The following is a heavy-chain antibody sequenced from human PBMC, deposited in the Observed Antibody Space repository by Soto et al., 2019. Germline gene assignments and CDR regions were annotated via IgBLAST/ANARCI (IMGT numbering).Heavy chain of an antibody. D-gene: IGHD3-10*01. CDR1: GYTFTSYA. CDR2: INAGNGNT. J-gene: IGHJ4*02. V-gene: IGHV1-3*01. Sequence: QVQLVQSGAEVKKPGASVKVSCKASGYTFTSYAMHWVRQAPGQRLEWMGWINAGNGNTKYSQKFQGRVTITRDTSASTAYMELSGLRSEDTAVYSCARALGFGLSDYWGQGTLVTVSS. CDR3: ARALGFGLSDY.